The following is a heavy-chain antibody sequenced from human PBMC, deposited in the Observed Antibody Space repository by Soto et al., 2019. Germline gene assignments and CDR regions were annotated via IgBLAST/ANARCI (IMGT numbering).Heavy chain of an antibody. Sequence: QVQMVQSGPEVKKPGASVKVSCKASGYTFNMYGITWVRQAPGQGLEWMGWISAYNGDTNYAQKVQGRVTMTTATSTTTSYMEVSLVRSDDTAVYYCARARYYDTPIYYYGLDVWGQGTAVTVSS. D-gene: IGHD3-22*01. J-gene: IGHJ6*02. CDR2: ISAYNGDT. CDR3: ARARYYDTPIYYYGLDV. CDR1: GYTFNMYG. V-gene: IGHV1-18*01.